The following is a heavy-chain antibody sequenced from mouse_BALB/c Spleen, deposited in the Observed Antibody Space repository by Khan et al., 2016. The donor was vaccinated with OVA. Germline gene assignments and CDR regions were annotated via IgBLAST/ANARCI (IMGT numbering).Heavy chain of an antibody. CDR3: ARSRGYDYDALFAF. J-gene: IGHJ3*01. CDR1: GYSITSDYA. CDR2: ISYSGST. D-gene: IGHD2-4*01. V-gene: IGHV3-2*02. Sequence: EVQLQESGPGLVKPSQSLSLTCTVTGYSITSDYAWNWIRHFPGNKLEWMGNISYSGSTSYNPSLKSRISITRDTSKNQFFLQLSSVTTEYTATYYCARSRGYDYDALFAFWGQGTLVTVSA.